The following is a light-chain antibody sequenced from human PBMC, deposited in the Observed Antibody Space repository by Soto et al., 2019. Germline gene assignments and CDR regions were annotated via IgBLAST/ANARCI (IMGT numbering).Light chain of an antibody. J-gene: IGLJ2*01. CDR3: QSYDSSLSGLVV. Sequence: QSVLTQPPSVSGAPGQRVTISCTESSSNIGAGYDVHWYQQLPGTAPKLLIYGNSNRPSGVPDRFSGSKSGTSASLAITGLQAEDEADYYCQSYDSSLSGLVVFGGGTQLTVL. CDR2: GNS. CDR1: SSNIGAGYD. V-gene: IGLV1-40*01.